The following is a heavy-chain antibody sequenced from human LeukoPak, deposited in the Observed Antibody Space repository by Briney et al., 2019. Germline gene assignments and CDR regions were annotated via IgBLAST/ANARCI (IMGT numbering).Heavy chain of an antibody. CDR1: GGTFSSYA. V-gene: IGHV1-69*13. D-gene: IGHD4-17*01. CDR2: IIPIFGTA. CDR3: ARVLPSDVTVTMH. Sequence: SVKVSCKASGGTFSSYAISWVRQAPGQGLEWMGGIIPIFGTANYAQKFKGRVTITADESTSTAYMKPSSLRSADTAVYYSARVLPSDVTVTMHWGQGTLVTVSS. J-gene: IGHJ4*02.